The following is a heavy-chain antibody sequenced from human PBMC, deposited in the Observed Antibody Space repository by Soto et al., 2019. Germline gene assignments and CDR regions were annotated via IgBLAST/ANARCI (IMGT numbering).Heavy chain of an antibody. CDR2: ISYDGSNK. Sequence: QVQLVESGGGVVQPERSLRLSCAASGFTFSSYAMHWVRQAPGKGLEWVAVISYDGSNKYYADSVKGRFTISRDNSKNTLYLQMNSLRAEDTAVYYCARDRAGSGWYYFDYWGQGTLVTVSS. D-gene: IGHD2-15*01. J-gene: IGHJ4*02. CDR3: ARDRAGSGWYYFDY. CDR1: GFTFSSYA. V-gene: IGHV3-30-3*01.